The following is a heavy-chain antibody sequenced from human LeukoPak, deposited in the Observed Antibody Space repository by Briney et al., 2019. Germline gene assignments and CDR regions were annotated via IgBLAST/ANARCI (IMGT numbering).Heavy chain of an antibody. CDR1: GGTFSSYA. D-gene: IGHD3-3*01. J-gene: IGHJ3*02. CDR3: ARDNGFLGPIAFDI. V-gene: IGHV1-69*05. CDR2: IIPIFGTA. Sequence: SSVKVSCKASGGTFSSYAISWVRQAPGQGLEWMGRIIPIFGTANYAQKFQGRVTITTDESTSTAYMELSSLRSEDTAVYYCARDNGFLGPIAFDIWGQGTMVTVSS.